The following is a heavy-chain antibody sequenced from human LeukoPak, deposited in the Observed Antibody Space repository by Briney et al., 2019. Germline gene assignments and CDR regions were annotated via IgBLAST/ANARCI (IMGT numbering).Heavy chain of an antibody. CDR1: GFTFSSYA. Sequence: QPGGSLRLSCAASGFTFSSYAMSWVRQAPGKGLEWVSAISGSGGSTYYADSVKGRFTISRDNSKNTLYLQMNSLRAEDTAVYYCANPATYYDILTDYYAEYFQHWGQGTLVTVSS. CDR2: ISGSGGST. V-gene: IGHV3-23*01. J-gene: IGHJ1*01. D-gene: IGHD3-9*01. CDR3: ANPATYYDILTDYYAEYFQH.